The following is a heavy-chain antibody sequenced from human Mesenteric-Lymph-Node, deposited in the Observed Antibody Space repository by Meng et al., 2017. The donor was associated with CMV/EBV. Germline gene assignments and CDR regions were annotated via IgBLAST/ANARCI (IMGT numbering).Heavy chain of an antibody. Sequence: ASVKVSCKASGGTFTSYDINWVRQATGQGLEWMGWMNPNSGNTGYAQKFQGRVTITRNTSISTAYMELSSLRSDDTAVYYCARDRGGRGGSPPLGYWGQGTLVTVSS. CDR1: GGTFTSYD. J-gene: IGHJ4*02. V-gene: IGHV1-8*03. CDR2: MNPNSGNT. D-gene: IGHD1-26*01. CDR3: ARDRGGRGGSPPLGY.